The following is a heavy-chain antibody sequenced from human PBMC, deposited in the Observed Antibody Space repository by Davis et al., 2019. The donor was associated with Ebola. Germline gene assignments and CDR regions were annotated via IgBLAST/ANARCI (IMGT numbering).Heavy chain of an antibody. CDR1: GGSFSGYY. Sequence: PGGSLRLSCAVYGGSFSGYYWSWIRQPPGKGLEWIGEINHSGSTNYNPSLKSRVTISVDTSKNQFSLKLSSVTAADTAVYYCARGRTNDYYWGQGTLVTVSS. CDR3: ARGRTNDYY. J-gene: IGHJ4*02. V-gene: IGHV4-34*01. D-gene: IGHD1-14*01. CDR2: INHSGST.